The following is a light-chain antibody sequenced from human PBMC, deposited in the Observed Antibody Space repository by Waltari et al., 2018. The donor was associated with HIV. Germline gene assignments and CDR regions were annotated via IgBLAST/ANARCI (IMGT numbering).Light chain of an antibody. CDR3: SSFTTSITVV. V-gene: IGLV2-18*02. Sequence: QSALTQPPSVSGSLGQSVTISCTGPSSDVGNYNEVPWYQHSPGTAPKLMIYDVSNRPSGVPDRFSGSKSGNTASLTISGLQAEDEADYYCSSFTTSITVVFGGGTKLTVL. CDR2: DVS. CDR1: SSDVGNYNE. J-gene: IGLJ2*01.